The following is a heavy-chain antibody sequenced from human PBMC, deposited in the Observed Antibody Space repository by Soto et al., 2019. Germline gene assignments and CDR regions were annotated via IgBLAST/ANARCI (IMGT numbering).Heavy chain of an antibody. CDR1: GYTFTSYY. J-gene: IGHJ5*02. CDR3: ARAGETTSANYDFWSGYYNHWFDP. Sequence: ASVKVSCKASGYTFTSYYMHWVRQAPGQGLEWMGIINPSGGSTSYAQKFQGRVTMTRDTSTSTVYMELSSLRSEDTAVYYCARAGETTSANYDFWSGYYNHWFDPWGQGTLVTVFS. D-gene: IGHD3-3*01. CDR2: INPSGGST. V-gene: IGHV1-46*01.